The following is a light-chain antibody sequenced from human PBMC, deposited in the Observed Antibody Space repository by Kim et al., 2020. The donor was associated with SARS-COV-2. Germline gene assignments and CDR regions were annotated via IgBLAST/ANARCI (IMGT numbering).Light chain of an antibody. J-gene: IGKJ2*01. CDR2: DVS. CDR3: QQRGNGMYT. Sequence: SVSRGKSATHPSWASKSVSNFSAWYQKKPGKAPRLLIYDVSDGETGIPARFSGRVSWRDFTLNSNSLEPEDFAVYYCQQRGNGMYTFGQGTKLE. CDR1: KSVSNF. V-gene: IGKV3-11*02.